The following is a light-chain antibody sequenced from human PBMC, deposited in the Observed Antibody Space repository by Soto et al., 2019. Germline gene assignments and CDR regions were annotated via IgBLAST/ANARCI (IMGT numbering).Light chain of an antibody. CDR3: QQYGSSPPIT. CDR2: GTS. J-gene: IGKJ5*01. Sequence: EIVLTQSPGTLSLSPGERATLSCRASQSVNNAYLAWYQQKPGQAPRLLISGTSSRATGIPDRFSGNGSGTDFSLTICRLEPEDFAIYYCQQYGSSPPITFVQGTRLVIK. CDR1: QSVNNAY. V-gene: IGKV3-20*01.